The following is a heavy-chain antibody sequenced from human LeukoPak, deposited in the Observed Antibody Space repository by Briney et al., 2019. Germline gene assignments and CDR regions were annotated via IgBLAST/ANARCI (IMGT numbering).Heavy chain of an antibody. D-gene: IGHD3-22*01. J-gene: IGHJ4*02. Sequence: ASVKVSCKASGYTFTGYYMHWVRQAPGQGLEWMGWINPNSGGTNYAQKFQGRVTMTRGTSISTAYMELSRLRSDDTAVYYCARRGQGYDSSGYYVAWGQGTLVTVSS. CDR3: ARRGQGYDSSGYYVA. V-gene: IGHV1-2*02. CDR2: INPNSGGT. CDR1: GYTFTGYY.